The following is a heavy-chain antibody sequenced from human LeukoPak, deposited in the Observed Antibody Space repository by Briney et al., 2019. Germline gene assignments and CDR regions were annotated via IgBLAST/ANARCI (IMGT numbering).Heavy chain of an antibody. J-gene: IGHJ5*02. CDR3: ATCGSGSYGPSNWFDP. V-gene: IGHV4-34*01. Sequence: SETLSLTCAVYGGSFSGYYWSWIRQPPGKGLEWIGEINHSGSTNYNPSLKSRVTISVDTSKNQFSLKLSSVTAADTAVYYCATCGSGSYGPSNWFDPWGQGTLVTVSS. D-gene: IGHD3-10*01. CDR2: INHSGST. CDR1: GGSFSGYY.